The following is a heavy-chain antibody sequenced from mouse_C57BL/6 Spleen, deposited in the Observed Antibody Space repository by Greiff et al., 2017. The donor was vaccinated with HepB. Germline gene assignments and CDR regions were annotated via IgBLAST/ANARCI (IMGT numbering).Heavy chain of an antibody. J-gene: IGHJ3*01. CDR3: ARDIRAY. V-gene: IGHV3-6*01. CDR1: GYSITSGYY. D-gene: IGHD1-1*01. Sequence: ESGPGLVKPSQSLSLTCSVTGYSITSGYYWNWIRQFPGNKLEWMGYISYDGSNNYNPSLKNRISITRDTSKNQFFLKLNSVTTEDTATYYCARDIRAYWGQGTLVTVSA. CDR2: ISYDGSN.